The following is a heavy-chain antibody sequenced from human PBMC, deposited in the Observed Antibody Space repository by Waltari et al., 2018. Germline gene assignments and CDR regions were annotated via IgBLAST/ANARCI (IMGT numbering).Heavy chain of an antibody. V-gene: IGHV4-39*01. Sequence: QLQLQASGPGLVKPSESLSLTCSVSGASISSSNYYWGWIRQPPGKGLEWIGSMFNGGITYYNPSLKSRVTISVDTSKNQFSLRLNSVTAADTAIYYCARHGYSGGWFDPWGQGTLVTVSS. CDR3: ARHGYSGGWFDP. CDR1: GASISSSNYY. D-gene: IGHD4-17*01. J-gene: IGHJ5*02. CDR2: MFNGGIT.